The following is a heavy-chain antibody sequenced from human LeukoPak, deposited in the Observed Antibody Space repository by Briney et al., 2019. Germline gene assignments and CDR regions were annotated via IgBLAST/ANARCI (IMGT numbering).Heavy chain of an antibody. J-gene: IGHJ4*01. V-gene: IGHV1-69*13. Sequence: ASVKVSCKASGGTFSSYAISWVRQAPGQGLEWMGGIIPIFGTANYAQKFQGRVTITADESTSTAYMELSSLRSEDTAVYYCARVYCSGGSCQLDYWGHGTLVTVSS. CDR1: GGTFSSYA. D-gene: IGHD2-15*01. CDR2: IIPIFGTA. CDR3: ARVYCSGGSCQLDY.